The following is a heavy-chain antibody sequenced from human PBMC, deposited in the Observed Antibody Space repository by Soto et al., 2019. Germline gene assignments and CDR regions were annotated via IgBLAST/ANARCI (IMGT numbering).Heavy chain of an antibody. CDR2: IYSGGST. V-gene: IGHV3-66*01. CDR3: ATSGGGVDTAMVYYYYYMDV. J-gene: IGHJ6*03. Sequence: GGSLRLSCAASGFTVSSNYMSWVRQAPGKGLEWVSVIYSGGSTYYADSVKGRFTISRDNSKNTLYLQMNSLRAEDTAVYYCATSGGGVDTAMVYYYYYMDVWGKGTTVTVSS. CDR1: GFTVSSNY. D-gene: IGHD5-18*01.